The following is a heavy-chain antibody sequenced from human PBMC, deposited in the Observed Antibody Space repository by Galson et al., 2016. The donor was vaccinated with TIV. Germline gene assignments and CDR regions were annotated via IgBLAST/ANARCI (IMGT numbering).Heavy chain of an antibody. J-gene: IGHJ4*02. D-gene: IGHD5-12*01. CDR1: GFTFSILA. V-gene: IGHV3-23*01. Sequence: SLRLSCAASGFTFSILAMTWVRQAPGMGLEWVSAISGGGGSTYYADSVKGRFTVSRDNSKNTLFLQMSSLRADDTAIYYCAKETSSGFSGYGYIDFWGQGTLVTVSS. CDR3: AKETSSGFSGYGYIDF. CDR2: ISGGGGST.